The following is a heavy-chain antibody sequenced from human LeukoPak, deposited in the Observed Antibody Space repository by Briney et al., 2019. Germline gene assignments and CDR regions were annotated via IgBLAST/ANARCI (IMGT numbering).Heavy chain of an antibody. Sequence: GGSLRLSCAASGFTFGSYAMHWVRQAPGKGLEWVAVISYDGSNKYYADSVKGRFTISRDNSKNTLYLQMNSLRPEDTAVYYCARGGIVVVTPYFDYWGQGTLVTVSS. D-gene: IGHD2-21*02. J-gene: IGHJ4*02. CDR1: GFTFGSYA. CDR3: ARGGIVVVTPYFDY. CDR2: ISYDGSNK. V-gene: IGHV3-30*04.